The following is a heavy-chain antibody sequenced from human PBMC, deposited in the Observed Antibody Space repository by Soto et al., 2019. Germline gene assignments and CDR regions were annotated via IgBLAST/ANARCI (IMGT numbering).Heavy chain of an antibody. V-gene: IGHV1-69*01. J-gene: IGHJ1*01. CDR3: XXXXLAVADIEYFQH. CDR1: GGTFSSYA. Sequence: QVQLVQSGAEVKKPGSSVKVSCKASGGTFSSYAISWVRQAPGQGLEWMGGIIPIFGTANYAQKFQGRVTITADESTSTAYMELSSLRSEDTAVXXXXXXXLAVADIEYFQHWGQGTLVTVSS. D-gene: IGHD6-19*01. CDR2: IIPIFGTA.